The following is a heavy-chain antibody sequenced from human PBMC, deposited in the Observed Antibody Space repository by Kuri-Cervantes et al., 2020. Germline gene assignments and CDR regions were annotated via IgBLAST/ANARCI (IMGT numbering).Heavy chain of an antibody. CDR1: GGSISSYY. CDR3: ARDRGGFYGSGSYYSLSAGWFDP. V-gene: IGHV4-59*01. CDR2: IYYSGST. Sequence: GSLRLSCTVSGGSISSYYWSWIRQPPGKGLEWIGYIYYSGSTNYNPSLKSRVTISVDTSKNQFSLKLSSVTAADTAVYYCARDRGGFYGSGSYYSLSAGWFDPWGQGTLVTVSS. J-gene: IGHJ5*02. D-gene: IGHD3-10*01.